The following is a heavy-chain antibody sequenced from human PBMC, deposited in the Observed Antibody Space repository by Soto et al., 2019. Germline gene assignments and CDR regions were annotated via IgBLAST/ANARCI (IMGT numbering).Heavy chain of an antibody. Sequence: QVQLQQWGAGLLKPSETLSLTCAVYGGSFSGYYWSWIRQPPGKGLEWLGEINHSGSTNYNPSLNSRVTISVDTSKNQFSLKLSSVTAADTAVYYCARGITVSVDIVATASVRWFDPWGQGTLVTVSS. CDR2: INHSGST. CDR1: GGSFSGYY. CDR3: ARGITVSVDIVATASVRWFDP. V-gene: IGHV4-34*01. D-gene: IGHD5-12*01. J-gene: IGHJ5*02.